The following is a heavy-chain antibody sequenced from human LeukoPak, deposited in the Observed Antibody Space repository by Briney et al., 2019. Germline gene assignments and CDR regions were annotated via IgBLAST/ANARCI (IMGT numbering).Heavy chain of an antibody. CDR1: GFTFSSYC. CDR3: ASRNGGNLVGAGSYRWCDP. CDR2: INYSGST. V-gene: IGHV4-34*01. J-gene: IGHJ5*02. Sequence: GSLRLSCAASGFTFSSYCMSWVRQPPGKGLEWIGRINYSGSTYYNPSLKSRVTILVDTSKNQFSLKLSSVTAADTAVYYCASRNGGNLVGAGSYRWCDPWGQGTLVIVSS. D-gene: IGHD3-10*01.